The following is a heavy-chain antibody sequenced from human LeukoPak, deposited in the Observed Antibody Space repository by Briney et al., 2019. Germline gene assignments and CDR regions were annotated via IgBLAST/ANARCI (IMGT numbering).Heavy chain of an antibody. CDR3: ARGQIQLWYNWFDP. D-gene: IGHD5-18*01. CDR1: GGSFSGYY. CDR2: TNHSGST. V-gene: IGHV4-34*01. Sequence: PSETLSLTCAVYGGSFSGYYWSWLRQPPGKGLEWIGETNHSGSTNYNPSLKSRVTISVDTSKNQFSLKLSSVTAADTAVYYCARGQIQLWYNWFDPWGQGTLVTVSS. J-gene: IGHJ5*02.